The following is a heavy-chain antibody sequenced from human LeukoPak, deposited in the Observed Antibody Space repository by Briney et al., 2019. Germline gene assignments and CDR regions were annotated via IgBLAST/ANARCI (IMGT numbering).Heavy chain of an antibody. Sequence: SETLSLTCSVSGGSITSSSYYWGWIRQPPGKGLEWIGSVYYSGNTYYNSSLKSRVTISVDTSKNQFSLKLSSVTAADTAIYYCTREYGFMTTVFHAFDIWGQGTMVTVSS. V-gene: IGHV4-39*07. CDR3: TREYGFMTTVFHAFDI. D-gene: IGHD4-17*01. CDR1: GGSITSSSYY. J-gene: IGHJ3*02. CDR2: VYYSGNT.